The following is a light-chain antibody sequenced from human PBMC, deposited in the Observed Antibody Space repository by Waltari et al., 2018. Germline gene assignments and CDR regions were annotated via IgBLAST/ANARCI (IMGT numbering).Light chain of an antibody. V-gene: IGKV4-1*01. Sequence: DIVMTQSPDSLAVSLGERATINCKSSQSVLYSSNNKNYLAWYQQKPGQPPKLLIYWASTRESGVPDQFSGSGSGTDFTLTISSLQAGDVAVYYCQQYYSTPTFGPGTKVDIK. J-gene: IGKJ3*01. CDR1: QSVLYSSNNKNY. CDR2: WAS. CDR3: QQYYSTPT.